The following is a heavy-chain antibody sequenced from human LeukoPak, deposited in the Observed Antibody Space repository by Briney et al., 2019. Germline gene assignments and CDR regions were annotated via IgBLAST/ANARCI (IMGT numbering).Heavy chain of an antibody. CDR3: ARDGRYCSSPSCYFDY. CDR1: GLTFSSYT. D-gene: IGHD2-2*01. CDR2: IGSSLTYI. Sequence: PGGSLRLSCAASGLTFSSYTMSWVRQAPGKGLEWVSSIGSSLTYIYYADSVKGRFTISRDNAKNSLFLQMNSLRADDTAVYYCARDGRYCSSPSCYFDYWGQGTLVTVSS. J-gene: IGHJ4*02. V-gene: IGHV3-21*01.